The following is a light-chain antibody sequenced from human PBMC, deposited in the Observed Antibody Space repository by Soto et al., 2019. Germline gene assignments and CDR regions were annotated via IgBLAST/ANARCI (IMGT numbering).Light chain of an antibody. V-gene: IGLV2-14*01. Sequence: QSALTQPASVSGSPGQSITISCTGTSSDVGGYNYVSWYQQHPGKAPKLMIYDVSNRPSGVSNRFSGSKSGNTASLTISGLQAEDEGDYYCSSYRSRSSLWVFGTGTKLTVL. CDR3: SSYRSRSSLWV. CDR2: DVS. CDR1: SSDVGGYNY. J-gene: IGLJ1*01.